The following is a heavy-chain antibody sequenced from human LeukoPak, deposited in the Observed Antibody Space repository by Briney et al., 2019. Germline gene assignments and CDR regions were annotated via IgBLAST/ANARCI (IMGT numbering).Heavy chain of an antibody. J-gene: IGHJ4*02. CDR3: ARSIQVRGVFDY. V-gene: IGHV1-69*13. D-gene: IGHD3-10*01. Sequence: SVKVSCKASGGTFSSYAISWVRQAPGRGLEWMGGIIPIFGTANYAQKFQGRVTITADESTSTAYMELSSLRSEDTAVYYCARSIQVRGVFDYWGQGTLVTVSS. CDR2: IIPIFGTA. CDR1: GGTFSSYA.